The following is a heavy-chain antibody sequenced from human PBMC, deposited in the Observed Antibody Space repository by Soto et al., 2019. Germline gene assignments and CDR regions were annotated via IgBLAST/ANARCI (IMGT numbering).Heavy chain of an antibody. J-gene: IGHJ5*02. V-gene: IGHV4-59*01. CDR3: ARGDGYCSTTTCYNWFDP. D-gene: IGHD2-2*01. CDR1: GGSISIYY. Sequence: SETLSLTXTVSGGSISIYYWSWIRQPPGKGLEWIGYIYYNGSTNYSPSLKSRVTISVDTSKSQFSLKLSSVTAADTAVYYCARGDGYCSTTTCYNWFDPWGQGTLVTVSS. CDR2: IYYNGST.